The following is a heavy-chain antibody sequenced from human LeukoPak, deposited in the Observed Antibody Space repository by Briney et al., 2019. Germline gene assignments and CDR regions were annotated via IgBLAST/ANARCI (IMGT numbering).Heavy chain of an antibody. V-gene: IGHV4-39*01. CDR3: ARLQLGGSTPFDY. CDR2: IYYSGIT. D-gene: IGHD6-6*01. Sequence: SETLSLTCTVSGGSISSGAFYWGWIRQSPGKGLEWIGSIYYSGITYYNPSLKSRLTISVDTSKNQFSLKLSSVTAADTAVYYCARLQLGGSTPFDYWGQGTLVTVSS. CDR1: GGSISSGAFY. J-gene: IGHJ4*02.